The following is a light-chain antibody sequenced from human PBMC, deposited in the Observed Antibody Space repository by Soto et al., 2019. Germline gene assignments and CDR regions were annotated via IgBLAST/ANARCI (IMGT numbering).Light chain of an antibody. CDR1: QSISSNF. CDR2: GAS. J-gene: IGKJ1*01. Sequence: EIVLKQSHGTLPLSPGERATLSGRASQSISSNFLAWYQQKRGQAPRLLIHGASNRATGIPDRFSGSGSGTDFTLTITSLEPEEFAVYYCQQYGGSPRTVGQGTKVDI. V-gene: IGKV3-20*01. CDR3: QQYGGSPRT.